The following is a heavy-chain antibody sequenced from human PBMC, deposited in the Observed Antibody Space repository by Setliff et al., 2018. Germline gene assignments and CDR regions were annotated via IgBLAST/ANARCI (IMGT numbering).Heavy chain of an antibody. Sequence: SVKVSCKASGGTFRNYGISWVRQAPGQGLEWMGGTIPVFGTTDYSQKFQGRVTIITDESTSTAFMQLSSLRSDDTAVYYCAKEGNKYGYSSGWFDPWGQGTLVTVSS. CDR3: AKEGNKYGYSSGWFDP. D-gene: IGHD6-6*01. CDR1: GGTFRNYG. V-gene: IGHV1-69*05. J-gene: IGHJ5*02. CDR2: TIPVFGTT.